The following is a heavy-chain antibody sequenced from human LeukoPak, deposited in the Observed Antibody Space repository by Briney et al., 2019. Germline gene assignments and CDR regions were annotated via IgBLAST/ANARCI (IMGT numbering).Heavy chain of an antibody. Sequence: ASVKVSCKASGYTFTSYGISWVRQAPGQGLEWMGWISAYNGNTNYAQKLQGRVTMTTDTSTSTAYMELRSLRSDDTAVYYCATIGIAAALSSSRTSTGFDPWGQGTLVTVSS. CDR1: GYTFTSYG. V-gene: IGHV1-18*01. D-gene: IGHD6-13*01. CDR3: ATIGIAAALSSSRTSTGFDP. CDR2: ISAYNGNT. J-gene: IGHJ5*02.